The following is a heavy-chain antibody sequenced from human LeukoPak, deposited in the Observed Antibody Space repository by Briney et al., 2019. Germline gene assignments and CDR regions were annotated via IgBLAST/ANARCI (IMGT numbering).Heavy chain of an antibody. CDR3: ARVVDPLPYYYYGMDV. CDR2: ISYDGSNK. V-gene: IGHV3-30-3*01. Sequence: QPGGSLRLSCAASGFTFSSYAMHWVRQAPGKGLEWVAVISYDGSNKYYADSVKGRFTISRDNSKNTLYLQMNSLRAEDTAVYYCARVVDPLPYYYYGMDVWGQGTTVTVSS. D-gene: IGHD2-15*01. CDR1: GFTFSSYA. J-gene: IGHJ6*02.